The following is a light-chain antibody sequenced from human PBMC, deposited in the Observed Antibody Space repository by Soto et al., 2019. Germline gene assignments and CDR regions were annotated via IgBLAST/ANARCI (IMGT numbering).Light chain of an antibody. Sequence: ESVLTQSAGTLSLSPGEKATLSCRASQSVSSSYLAWYQQKPGQAPRLLIYGASSRATGIPDRFSGSGSGTDFTLTVIRLEPEDFAVYYCQQFGSSSWTFGQGTKVEIK. CDR3: QQFGSSSWT. J-gene: IGKJ1*01. CDR2: GAS. V-gene: IGKV3-20*01. CDR1: QSVSSSY.